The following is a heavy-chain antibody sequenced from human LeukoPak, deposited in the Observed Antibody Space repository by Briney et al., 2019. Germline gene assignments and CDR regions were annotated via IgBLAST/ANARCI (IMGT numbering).Heavy chain of an antibody. D-gene: IGHD2-15*01. J-gene: IGHJ3*02. V-gene: IGHV1-69*05. CDR1: GYTFTGYY. CDR3: ARDRYCSGGSCYSRVGDAFDI. Sequence: SVKVSCKASGYTFTGYYMHWVRQAPGQELEWMGGIIPIFGTANYAQKFQGRVTITTDESTSTAYMELSSLRSEDTAVYYCARDRYCSGGSCYSRVGDAFDIWGQGTMVTVSS. CDR2: IIPIFGTA.